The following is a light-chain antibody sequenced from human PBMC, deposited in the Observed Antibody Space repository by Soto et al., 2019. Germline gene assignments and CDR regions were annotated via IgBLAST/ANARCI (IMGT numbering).Light chain of an antibody. J-gene: IGKJ3*01. CDR3: QQYGRSPPT. V-gene: IGKV3-20*01. CDR1: QSVNRNY. CDR2: HTS. Sequence: EIVLTQSPGTLSLSPGERATLSCRASQSVNRNYLAWYQQKPGQAPRLLIYHTSSRATGIPDRFSGTGSGIHFTLTISRLEPEDFAVYYCQQYGRSPPTFGPGTKVDIK.